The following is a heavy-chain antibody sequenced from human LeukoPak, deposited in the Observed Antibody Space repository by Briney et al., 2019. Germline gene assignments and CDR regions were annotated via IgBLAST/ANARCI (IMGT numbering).Heavy chain of an antibody. D-gene: IGHD6-19*01. J-gene: IGHJ4*02. Sequence: AASVKVSCKASGYTFTRYGVSWVRQAPGQGLEWMGWISAYNGNTHYAQKFQGRVTMTTDTSTSTAYMELRSLRSDDTAVYYCARDGHSSGWYLDYWGQGTLVTVSS. CDR3: ARDGHSSGWYLDY. CDR1: GYTFTRYG. V-gene: IGHV1-18*01. CDR2: ISAYNGNT.